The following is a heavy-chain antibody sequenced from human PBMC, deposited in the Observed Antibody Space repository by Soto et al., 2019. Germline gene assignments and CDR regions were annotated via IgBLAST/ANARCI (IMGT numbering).Heavy chain of an antibody. D-gene: IGHD3-3*01. CDR3: ARDNSTNTGGITIFLFDP. Sequence: PGGSLRLSCAASGFTVSSSYMSWVRQAPGKGLEWVSLIFSGGGTFYADSVKGRFTISRDNSKNTLFLQMNSLRSDDTAVYYCARDNSTNTGGITIFLFDPWGQGTLVTVSS. CDR2: IFSGGGT. CDR1: GFTVSSSY. J-gene: IGHJ5*02. V-gene: IGHV3-53*05.